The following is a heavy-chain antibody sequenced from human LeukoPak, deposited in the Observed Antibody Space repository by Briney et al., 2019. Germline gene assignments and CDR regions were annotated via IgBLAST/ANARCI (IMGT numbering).Heavy chain of an antibody. CDR3: AREAYDYVWGSYSYYYYGMDV. CDR2: ISSSGSTI. CDR1: GFTFSDYY. Sequence: GGSLRLSCAATGFTFSDYYMSWIRQAPGKGLEWVSYISSSGSTIYYADSVKGRFTISRDNAKNSLYLQMSSLRAEDTAVYYCAREAYDYVWGSYSYYYYGMDVWGQGTTVTVSS. D-gene: IGHD3-16*01. V-gene: IGHV3-11*04. J-gene: IGHJ6*02.